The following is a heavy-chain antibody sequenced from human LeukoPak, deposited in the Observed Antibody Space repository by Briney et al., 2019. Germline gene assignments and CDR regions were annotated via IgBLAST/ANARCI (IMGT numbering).Heavy chain of an antibody. CDR1: GYTFTSYA. D-gene: IGHD1-26*01. CDR2: INAGNGNT. J-gene: IGHJ4*02. CDR3: ARVKVVGATFDY. Sequence: ASVKVSCKASGYTFTSYAMHWVRQAPGQRLEWMGWINAGNGNTKYSQKFQGRVTITRDTSASTAYMELSSLRSEDTAVYYCARVKVVGATFDYWGQGTLVTVSS. V-gene: IGHV1-3*01.